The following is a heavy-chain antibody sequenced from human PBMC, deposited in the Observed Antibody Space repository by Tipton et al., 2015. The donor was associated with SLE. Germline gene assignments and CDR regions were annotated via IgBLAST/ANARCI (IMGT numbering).Heavy chain of an antibody. V-gene: IGHV3-74*01. CDR3: ARTTSGGAFDI. D-gene: IGHD1-14*01. J-gene: IGHJ3*02. CDR1: GFTFSTSL. Sequence: SLRLSCAASGFTFSTSLMHWVRQDPRKGLVCVSRISDDGSSTTYADSVKGRINISRDNANNTLYLKMNRLSAEDAALYYCARTTSGGAFDIWGQETVVTVAS. CDR2: ISDDGSST.